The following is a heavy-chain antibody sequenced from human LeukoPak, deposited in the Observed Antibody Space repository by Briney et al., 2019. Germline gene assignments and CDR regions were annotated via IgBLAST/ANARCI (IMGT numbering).Heavy chain of an antibody. CDR1: GYTFTSYY. D-gene: IGHD3-9*01. J-gene: IGHJ4*02. CDR3: ARDRSVRYPGSSFDY. Sequence: ASVKVSCKASGYTFTSYYMHWVRQAPGQGLEWMGIINPSGGSTSYAQKFQGRVTMTRDTSTSTVYMELSSLRSEDTAVYYCARDRSVRYPGSSFDYWGKGTLVTVSS. V-gene: IGHV1-46*01. CDR2: INPSGGST.